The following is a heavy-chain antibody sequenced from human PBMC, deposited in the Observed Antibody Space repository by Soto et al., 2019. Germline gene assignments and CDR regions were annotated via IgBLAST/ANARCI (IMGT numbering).Heavy chain of an antibody. D-gene: IGHD4-4*01. Sequence: GGSLRLSCAASGFTFSSYGMHWVRQAPGKGLEWVAVIWYDGSNKYYADSVKGRFTISRDNSKNTLYLQMNSLRAEDTAVYYCAREHDYSNSYGMDVWGQGTTVTVSS. CDR2: IWYDGSNK. V-gene: IGHV3-33*01. CDR1: GFTFSSYG. J-gene: IGHJ6*02. CDR3: AREHDYSNSYGMDV.